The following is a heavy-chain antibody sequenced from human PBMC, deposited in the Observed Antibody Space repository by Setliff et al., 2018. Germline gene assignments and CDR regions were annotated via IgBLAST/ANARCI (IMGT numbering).Heavy chain of an antibody. D-gene: IGHD1-26*01. CDR1: GESIRSNNW. CDR2: IYQSGIT. Sequence: SETLSLTCTVSGESIRSNNWWNWVRQPPGKGLEWIGDIYQSGITYYNPSLKSRVNISVDTSKNHFSLKLTSVTAADTAVYYCAKGGGRYHSASWGQGTLVTVSS. CDR3: AKGGGRYHSAS. V-gene: IGHV4-4*02. J-gene: IGHJ4*02.